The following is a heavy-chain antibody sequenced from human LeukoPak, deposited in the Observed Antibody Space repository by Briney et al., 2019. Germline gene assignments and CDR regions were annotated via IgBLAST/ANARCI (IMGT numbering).Heavy chain of an antibody. CDR2: IYYSGST. V-gene: IGHV4-31*03. D-gene: IGHD3-10*01. CDR1: GGSISSGGYY. J-gene: IGHJ4*02. CDR3: ARRGVRGVIPFDY. Sequence: SQTLSLTCTVSGGSISSGGYYWSWIRQHPGTGLEWIGYIYYSGSTYYNPSLKSRVTISVDTSKNQFSLKLSSVTAADTAVYYCARRGVRGVIPFDYWGQGTLVTVSS.